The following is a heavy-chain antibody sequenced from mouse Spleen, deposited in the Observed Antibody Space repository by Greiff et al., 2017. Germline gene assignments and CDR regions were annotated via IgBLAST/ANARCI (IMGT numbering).Heavy chain of an antibody. Sequence: QVHVKQSGAELVRPGTSVKVSCKASGYAFTNYLIEWVKQRPGQGLEWIGVINPGSGGTNYNEKFKGKATLTADKSSSTAYMQLSSLTSEDSAVYFCARCHILLRSFYFDDWGQGTTLTVSS. D-gene: IGHD1-1*01. CDR1: GYAFTNYL. CDR2: INPGSGGT. J-gene: IGHJ2*01. CDR3: ARCHILLRSFYFDD. V-gene: IGHV1-54*01.